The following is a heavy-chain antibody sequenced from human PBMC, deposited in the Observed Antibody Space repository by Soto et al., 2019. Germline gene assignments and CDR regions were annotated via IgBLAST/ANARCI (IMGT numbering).Heavy chain of an antibody. D-gene: IGHD2-15*01. CDR2: ILYDGTNK. CDR3: ARAPQYCSDGTCYSANWLDP. CDR1: GFTFRSYA. Sequence: GGSLRLSCAASGFTFRSYAMHWVRQAPGRGLEWVALILYDGTNKYYADSVKGRFTISRDNSKNTLFLHMNGLRPEDTAVYYWARAPQYCSDGTCYSANWLDPWGQGTLVTVSS. V-gene: IGHV3-30-3*01. J-gene: IGHJ5*02.